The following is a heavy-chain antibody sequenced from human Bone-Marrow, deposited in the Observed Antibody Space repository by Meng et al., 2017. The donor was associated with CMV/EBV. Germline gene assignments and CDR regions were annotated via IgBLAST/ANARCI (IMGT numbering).Heavy chain of an antibody. CDR1: GYSISSGYY. J-gene: IGHJ4*02. CDR2: IYHSGST. V-gene: IGHV4-38-2*02. D-gene: IGHD3-10*01. CDR3: ARVVYYYGSGSQGDFDY. Sequence: SETLSLTCTVSGYSISSGYYWGWIRQPPGKGLEWIGSIYHSGSTYYNPSLKSRVTISVDTSKNQFSLKLSSVTAADTAVYYCARVVYYYGSGSQGDFDYWGQRTLVTVSS.